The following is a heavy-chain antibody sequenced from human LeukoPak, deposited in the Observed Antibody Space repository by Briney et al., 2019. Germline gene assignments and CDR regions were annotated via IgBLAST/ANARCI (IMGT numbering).Heavy chain of an antibody. J-gene: IGHJ4*02. CDR1: GFTFSSYA. CDR3: AKDRGWSTMVRGVIDY. D-gene: IGHD3-10*01. CDR2: ISGSGGST. Sequence: GGSLRLSCAASGFTFSSYAMSWVRQAPGKGLEWVSAISGSGGSTYYADSVKGRFTISRDNSKNTLYLQMNSLRAEGTAVYYCAKDRGWSTMVRGVIDYWGQGTLVTVSS. V-gene: IGHV3-23*01.